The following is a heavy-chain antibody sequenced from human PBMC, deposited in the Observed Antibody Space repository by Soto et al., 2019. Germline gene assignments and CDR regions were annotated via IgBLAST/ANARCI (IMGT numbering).Heavy chain of an antibody. CDR2: INGGNGKT. CDR3: TRDLGANYVAY. D-gene: IGHD3-3*01. J-gene: IGHJ4*02. Sequence: QVQLVQSGAEEKEPGAAVKVSCKASGYTFINYAIHWVRQAPGQRLEWMGWINGGNGKTKYSQNFQDRVTFTRDTSANIVYMELSSLRSEDTAVYYCTRDLGANYVAYWGQGTLVTVSS. CDR1: GYTFINYA. V-gene: IGHV1-3*05.